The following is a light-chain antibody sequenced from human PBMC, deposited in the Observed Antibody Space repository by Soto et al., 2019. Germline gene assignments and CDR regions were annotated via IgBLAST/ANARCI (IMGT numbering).Light chain of an antibody. Sequence: AIRMTRSPPSLSASTGDRVTITCRASQGISSYLAWYQQKPGKAPKLLIYAASTLQSGVPSRFSGSGSGTDFTLTISCLQSEDFATYYCQQYYSYPLTFGGGTKVDIK. CDR3: QQYYSYPLT. CDR1: QGISSY. CDR2: AAS. J-gene: IGKJ4*01. V-gene: IGKV1-8*01.